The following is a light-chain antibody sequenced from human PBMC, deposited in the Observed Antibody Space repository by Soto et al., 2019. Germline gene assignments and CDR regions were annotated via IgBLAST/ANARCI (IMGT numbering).Light chain of an antibody. Sequence: QSALTQPRSVSGSPGQSVTISCTGTSSDVGGYNYVSWYQQQPGKAPKLMIYDVSKRPSGVPDRFSGSKSGNTASLTISGLQAEDEADYYCCSYAGSYTWVFGGGTKLTV. CDR3: CSYAGSYTWV. CDR2: DVS. CDR1: SSDVGGYNY. J-gene: IGLJ3*02. V-gene: IGLV2-11*01.